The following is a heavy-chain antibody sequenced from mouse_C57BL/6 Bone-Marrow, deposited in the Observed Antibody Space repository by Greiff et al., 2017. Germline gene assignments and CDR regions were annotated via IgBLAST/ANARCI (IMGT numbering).Heavy chain of an antibody. CDR2: IWSGGST. D-gene: IGHD1-1*01. CDR3: ASTFYYGSSYGAMDY. V-gene: IGHV2-2*01. J-gene: IGHJ4*01. CDR1: GFSLTSYG. Sequence: VKLMESGPGLVQPSQSLSITCTVSGFSLTSYGVHWVRQSPGKGLEWLGVIWSGGSTDYNAAFISRLSISKDNSKSQVFFKMNSLQADDTAIYYCASTFYYGSSYGAMDYWGQGTSVTVSS.